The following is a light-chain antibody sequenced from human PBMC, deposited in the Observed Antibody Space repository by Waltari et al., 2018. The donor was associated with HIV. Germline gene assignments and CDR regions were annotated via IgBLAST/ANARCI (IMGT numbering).Light chain of an antibody. CDR2: GAS. Sequence: EIVMTQSPVTLSVSPGDRATLSCRPSQSVGSNLAWYQQTHGHAPRLLIYGASTRATDVTARFRGSGSGTEFTLTITSLQSEDFAVYYCQHYRNWGITFGQGTRLDIE. J-gene: IGKJ5*01. CDR1: QSVGSN. V-gene: IGKV3-15*01. CDR3: QHYRNWGIT.